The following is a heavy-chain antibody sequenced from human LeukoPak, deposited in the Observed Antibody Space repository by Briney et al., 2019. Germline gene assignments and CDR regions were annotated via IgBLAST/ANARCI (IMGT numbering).Heavy chain of an antibody. D-gene: IGHD2-2*01. CDR3: AKDLGRYCSSTSCRIIDY. CDR2: IRYDGSNK. Sequence: GGSLRLSCAASGFTFSSYGMHWVRQAPGKGLEWVAFIRYDGSNKYYADSVKGRFTISRDNSKNTLYPQMNSLRAEDTAVYYCAKDLGRYCSSTSCRIIDYWGQGTLVTVSS. V-gene: IGHV3-30*02. CDR1: GFTFSSYG. J-gene: IGHJ4*02.